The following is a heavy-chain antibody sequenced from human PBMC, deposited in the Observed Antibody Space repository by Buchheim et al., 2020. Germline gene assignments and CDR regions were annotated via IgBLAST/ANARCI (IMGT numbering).Heavy chain of an antibody. V-gene: IGHV3-7*01. CDR3: ARDRYYGSGSSSKYYYYYGMDV. D-gene: IGHD3-10*01. CDR1: GFTFSSYW. CDR2: IKQDGSEK. J-gene: IGHJ6*02. Sequence: VNLVESGGGLVQPGGSLRLSCAASGFTFSSYWMSWVRQAPGKGLEWVANIKQDGSEKYYVDSVKGRFTISRDNAKNSLYLQMNSLRAEDTAVYYCARDRYYGSGSSSKYYYYYGMDVWGQGTT.